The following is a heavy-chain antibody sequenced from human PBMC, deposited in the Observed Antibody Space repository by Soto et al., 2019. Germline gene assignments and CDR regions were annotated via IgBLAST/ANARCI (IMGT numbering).Heavy chain of an antibody. CDR1: GGSISSGGYY. D-gene: IGHD3-22*01. CDR2: ISFRGST. CDR3: ARGGNFHDASGYSDFDY. Sequence: QVQLQESGPGLVKPSQTLSLTYTVSGGSISSGGYYWNWIRHHPGTGLEWIGYISFRGSTYYNPSLSSRVTISADTSKNQFSLRLSSVTAADTALYYCARGGNFHDASGYSDFDYWGQGTLVTVSS. J-gene: IGHJ4*02. V-gene: IGHV4-31*03.